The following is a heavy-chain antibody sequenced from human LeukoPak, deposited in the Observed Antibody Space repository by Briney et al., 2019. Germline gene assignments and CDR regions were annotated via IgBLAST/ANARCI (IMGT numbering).Heavy chain of an antibody. CDR2: MRNRNNGYTT. V-gene: IGHV3-72*01. CDR1: GFRFSDHY. CDR3: TRVYGTGRSSHHLDS. J-gene: IGHJ4*02. D-gene: IGHD2-8*02. Sequence: PGGSLRVSCTSSGFRFSDHYMDWVRQAPGKALEWVGRMRNRNNGYTTEYAPSVKGRFTISRDDSNSSFFLEMDTLKPEDTAVYYCTRVYGTGRSSHHLDSWGQGTPVTVSS.